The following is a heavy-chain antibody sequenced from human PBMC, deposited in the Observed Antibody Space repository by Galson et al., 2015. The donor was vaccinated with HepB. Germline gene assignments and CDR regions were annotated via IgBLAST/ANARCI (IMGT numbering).Heavy chain of an antibody. Sequence: SVKVSCKASGGTFSSYAISWVRQAPGQGLEWMGRIIPILGIANYAQKFQGRVTITADKSTSTAYMELSSLRSEDTAVYYCARERGYSSYGKTDNWFDPWGQGTLVTVSS. CDR1: GGTFSSYA. CDR3: ARERGYSSYGKTDNWFDP. V-gene: IGHV1-69*04. D-gene: IGHD5-12*01. CDR2: IIPILGIA. J-gene: IGHJ5*02.